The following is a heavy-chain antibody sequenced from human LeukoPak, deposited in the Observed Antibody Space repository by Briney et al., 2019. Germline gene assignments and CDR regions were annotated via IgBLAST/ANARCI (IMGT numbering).Heavy chain of an antibody. J-gene: IGHJ4*02. CDR2: IFYSGTT. CDR1: GGSISGTSYY. CDR3: GLSTGNLEWLFFDY. V-gene: IGHV4-39*07. Sequence: SETLSLTCAVSGGSISGTSYYWDWIRQPPGKGLEWIGSIFYSGTTYYNPSLKSRVTISVDTSKNQFSLKLSSVTAADTAVYYCGLSTGNLEWLFFDYWGQGTLVTVSS. D-gene: IGHD3-3*01.